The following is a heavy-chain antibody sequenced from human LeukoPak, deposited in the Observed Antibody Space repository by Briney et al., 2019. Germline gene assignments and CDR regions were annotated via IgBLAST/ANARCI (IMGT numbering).Heavy chain of an antibody. Sequence: KTGGSLRLSCAASGFTFSSYSMNWVREAPGKGLEWVSSISSSSYIYYADSVKGRFTVYRDNSKKTVWLQMNSLRAEDTAVYYCAKKGGSSGRYDYLDYWGQGTLVTVSS. CDR3: AKKGGSSGRYDYLDY. CDR2: ISSSSYI. J-gene: IGHJ4*02. V-gene: IGHV3-21*01. CDR1: GFTFSSYS. D-gene: IGHD6-19*01.